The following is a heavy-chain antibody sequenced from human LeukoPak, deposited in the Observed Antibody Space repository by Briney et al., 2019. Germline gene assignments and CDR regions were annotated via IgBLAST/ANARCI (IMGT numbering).Heavy chain of an antibody. CDR3: ARAPYTAAAGTIIDY. J-gene: IGHJ4*02. CDR1: GGSISSYY. Sequence: PSETLSLTCTVSGGSISSYYWNWIRQPAGKGLEWIGRIHTSGSTNYNPSLKSRVTMSIDTSKNQFSLKLSSVTAADTAVYYCARAPYTAAAGTIIDYWGQGTLVTVSS. V-gene: IGHV4-4*07. D-gene: IGHD6-13*01. CDR2: IHTSGST.